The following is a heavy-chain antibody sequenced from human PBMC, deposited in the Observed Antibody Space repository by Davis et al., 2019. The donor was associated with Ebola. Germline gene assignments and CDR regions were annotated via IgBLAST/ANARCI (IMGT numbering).Heavy chain of an antibody. CDR2: ISAYNCNT. V-gene: IGHV1-18*01. D-gene: IGHD2-2*01. CDR1: GYTFTSYG. J-gene: IGHJ6*02. Sequence: AASVKVSCKASGYTFTSYGISWVRQAPGQGLEWMGWISAYNCNTNYAQKLQGRVTMTTDTSTSTAYMELRSLRSDDTAVYYWARYPKEAYYQYYGMDVWGQGTTVTVSS. CDR3: ARYPKEAYYQYYGMDV.